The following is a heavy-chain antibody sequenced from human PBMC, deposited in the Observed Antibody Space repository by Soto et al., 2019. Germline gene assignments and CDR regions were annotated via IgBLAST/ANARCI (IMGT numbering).Heavy chain of an antibody. Sequence: QVQLVESGGGVVQPGRSLRLSCAASGVTFSSYGMHWVRQAPGKGLEWVAVIWYDGSNKYYADSVKGRFTISRDNSKNTLYLQMNSLRAEDTAVYYCARGVAGTIGYWGQGTLVTVSS. V-gene: IGHV3-33*01. CDR1: GVTFSSYG. D-gene: IGHD1-1*01. J-gene: IGHJ4*02. CDR3: ARGVAGTIGY. CDR2: IWYDGSNK.